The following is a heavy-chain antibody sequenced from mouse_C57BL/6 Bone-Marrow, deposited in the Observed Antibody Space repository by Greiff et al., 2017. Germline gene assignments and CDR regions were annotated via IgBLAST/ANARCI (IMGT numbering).Heavy chain of an antibody. J-gene: IGHJ3*01. V-gene: IGHV1-55*01. CDR2: IYPGSGST. CDR1: GYTFTSYW. Sequence: VQLQQPGAELVKPGASVKMSCKASGYTFTSYWITWVKQRPGQGLAWIGDIYPGSGSTNYNEKFKSKATLTVDTSSSTAYMQLSSLTSEDSAVYYWARRGSEYDYDGGPSWFAYWGQGTLVTVSA. D-gene: IGHD2-4*01. CDR3: ARRGSEYDYDGGPSWFAY.